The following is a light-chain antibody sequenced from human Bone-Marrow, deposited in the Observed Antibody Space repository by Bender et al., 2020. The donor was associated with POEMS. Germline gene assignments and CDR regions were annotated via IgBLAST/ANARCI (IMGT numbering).Light chain of an antibody. J-gene: IGLJ1*01. CDR3: CSFAGSSTLYV. CDR1: SSDIGRSNF. CDR2: DVT. Sequence: QSALTQPASVSGSPGQSITISCTGTSSDIGRSNFVSWYQHHPGKAPKLLIYDVTNRPSGVSNRFSGSKSGSTASLTISGLQAEDEADYYCCSFAGSSTLYVFGTGTKVTVL. V-gene: IGLV2-23*02.